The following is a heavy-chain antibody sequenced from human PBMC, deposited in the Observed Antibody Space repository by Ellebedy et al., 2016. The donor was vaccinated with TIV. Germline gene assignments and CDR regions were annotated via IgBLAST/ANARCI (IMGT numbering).Heavy chain of an antibody. CDR3: ARDGTVTTVYYYGMDV. V-gene: IGHV1-18*01. CDR1: GYTFTSYG. D-gene: IGHD4-17*01. J-gene: IGHJ6*02. CDR2: ISAYNCNT. Sequence: ASVKVSCKASGYTFTSYGISWVRQAPGQGLEWMGWISAYNCNTNYAQKLQGRVTMTTDTSTSTAYMELRSLRSDDTAVYYCARDGTVTTVYYYGMDVWGQGTTVTVSS.